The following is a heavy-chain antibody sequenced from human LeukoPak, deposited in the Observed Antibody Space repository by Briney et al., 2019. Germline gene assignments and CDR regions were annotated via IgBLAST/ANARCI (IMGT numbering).Heavy chain of an antibody. Sequence: ASVKVSCKASGYTFTSYGISWVRQAPGQGFEWMGWISPYNGNTNYAQKLQGRVTMTTDTSTSTAYMELRSLRSDDAAVYYCARERELGNWFDPWGQGTLVTVSS. V-gene: IGHV1-18*01. CDR3: ARERELGNWFDP. D-gene: IGHD7-27*01. CDR1: GYTFTSYG. J-gene: IGHJ5*02. CDR2: ISPYNGNT.